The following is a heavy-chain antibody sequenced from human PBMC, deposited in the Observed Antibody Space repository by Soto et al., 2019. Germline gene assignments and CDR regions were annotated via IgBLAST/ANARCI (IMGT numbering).Heavy chain of an antibody. CDR3: APQLGRVFDRSYYYYGMDV. J-gene: IGHJ6*02. V-gene: IGHV3-23*01. CDR1: GFTFSSYA. D-gene: IGHD3-16*02. CDR2: ISGSGGST. Sequence: PGGSLRLSCAASGFTFSSYAMSWVRQAPGKGLEWVSAISGSGGSTYYADSVKGRFTISRDNSKNTLYLQMNSLRAEDTAVYYCAPQLGRVFDRSYYYYGMDVWGQGTTVTVSS.